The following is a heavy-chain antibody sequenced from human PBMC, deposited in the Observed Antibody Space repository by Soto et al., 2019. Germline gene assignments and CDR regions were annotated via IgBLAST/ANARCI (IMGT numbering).Heavy chain of an antibody. D-gene: IGHD3-10*01. CDR3: AIGAHDSYYYYYGMDV. CDR1: GFTFSSYW. J-gene: IGHJ6*02. CDR2: INSDGSST. V-gene: IGHV3-74*01. Sequence: EVQLVESGGGLVQPGGSLRLSCAASGFTFSSYWMHWVRQAPGKGLVWVSRINSDGSSTSYADSVKGRFTISRDNAKNTLYLQMNSLRAEDTAVYYCAIGAHDSYYYYYGMDVWGQGTTVTVSS.